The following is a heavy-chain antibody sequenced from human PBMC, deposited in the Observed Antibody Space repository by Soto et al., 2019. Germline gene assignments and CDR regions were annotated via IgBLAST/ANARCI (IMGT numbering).Heavy chain of an antibody. D-gene: IGHD2-15*01. CDR2: LWYDGSRK. Sequence: GGSLRLSCAASGFSLNDFGIHWVRQAPGKGLEWVSHLWYDGSRKNYADSVKGRFTVSRDSSKNTIYLHMDSLRVEDTAVYYCAKENTPPYFDSWGQGALVTVSS. V-gene: IGHV3-33*03. J-gene: IGHJ4*02. CDR1: GFSLNDFG. CDR3: AKENTPPYFDS.